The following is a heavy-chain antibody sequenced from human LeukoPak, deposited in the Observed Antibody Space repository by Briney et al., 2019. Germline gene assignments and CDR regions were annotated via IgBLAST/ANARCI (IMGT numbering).Heavy chain of an antibody. CDR1: GCTFTSYY. V-gene: IGHV1-46*01. D-gene: IGHD5-18*01. CDR3: ASGYSYGFVDY. J-gene: IGHJ4*02. Sequence: ASVKVSCKASGCTFTSYYMLWVRQAPGQGLEWMGIINPSGGSTSYAQKFQGRVTMTRDTSTSTVYMELSSLRSEDTAVYYCASGYSYGFVDYWGQGTLVTVSS. CDR2: INPSGGST.